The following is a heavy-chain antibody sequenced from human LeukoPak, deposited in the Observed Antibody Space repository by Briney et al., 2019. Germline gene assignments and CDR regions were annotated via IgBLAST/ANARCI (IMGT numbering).Heavy chain of an antibody. D-gene: IGHD1-26*01. J-gene: IGHJ5*02. V-gene: IGHV3-11*04. Sequence: GGSLRLSCAASGFTFSDYYMSWIRQAPGKGLEWVSYISSSASTKYYADSVKGRFTISRDNAKNSLYLQMNSLRAEDTAVYYCARIVGATGSNWFDPWGQGTLVTVSS. CDR2: ISSSASTK. CDR1: GFTFSDYY. CDR3: ARIVGATGSNWFDP.